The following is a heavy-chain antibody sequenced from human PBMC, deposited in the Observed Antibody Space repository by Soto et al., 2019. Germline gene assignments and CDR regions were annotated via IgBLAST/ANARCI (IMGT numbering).Heavy chain of an antibody. CDR2: INHSGST. CDR3: ARKGGVVVPNWFDP. Sequence: QVQLQQWGAGLLKPSETLSLTCAVYGGSFSGYYWSWIRQPPGKGLEWIGEINHSGSTNHNPSLKTQVTITVATSKNQFALKLSSVTAADTAVYYGARKGGVVVPNWFDPWGQGTLVTVSS. CDR1: GGSFSGYY. J-gene: IGHJ5*02. D-gene: IGHD2-15*01. V-gene: IGHV4-34*01.